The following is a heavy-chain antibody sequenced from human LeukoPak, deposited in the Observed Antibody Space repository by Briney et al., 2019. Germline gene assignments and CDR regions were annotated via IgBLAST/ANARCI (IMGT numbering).Heavy chain of an antibody. CDR1: GGSFSGYY. D-gene: IGHD5-24*01. V-gene: IGHV3-7*05. CDR2: IKEDGSDK. CDR3: ARDTGYNTFDY. Sequence: ETLSLTCAVYGGSFSGYYWSRVRQAPGKGLEWVANIKEDGSDKYYVDSVKGRFTISRDNAKNSQYLQMNSLRAEDTAVYYCARDTGYNTFDYWGQGTLVTVSS. J-gene: IGHJ4*02.